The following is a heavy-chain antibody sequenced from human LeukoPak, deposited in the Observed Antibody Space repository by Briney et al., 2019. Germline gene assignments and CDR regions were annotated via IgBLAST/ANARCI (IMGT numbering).Heavy chain of an antibody. CDR2: MDYDGSNK. CDR3: LSDLGWWVLQFYQ. J-gene: IGHJ4*02. D-gene: IGHD1-26*01. Sequence: PGGSVRLSCAASGFTFSSHGMHWIRQAPGKGLEWVAGMDYDGSNKYYTDAVKGRHTISRDDSKNTLYLQMNSLRAEDTALYYRLSDLGWWVLQFYQRGQGTLVPVSS. V-gene: IGHV3-33*01. CDR1: GFTFSSHG.